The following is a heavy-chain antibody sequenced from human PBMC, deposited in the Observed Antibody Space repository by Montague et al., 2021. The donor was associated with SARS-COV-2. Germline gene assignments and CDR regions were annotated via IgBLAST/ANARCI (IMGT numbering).Heavy chain of an antibody. Sequence: SETLSLTCSVSGTSITSYYWNWIRQHPGKGLEWIVYISDSGRTNYSPSLKSRVTMSVDTSKNHVYLKLTSVAAADTAVYYCARGCLSYFGAGSHCYGMDVWGQGTTVTVSS. J-gene: IGHJ6*02. V-gene: IGHV4-59*01. CDR1: GTSITSYY. CDR2: ISDSGRT. D-gene: IGHD3-10*01. CDR3: ARGCLSYFGAGSHCYGMDV.